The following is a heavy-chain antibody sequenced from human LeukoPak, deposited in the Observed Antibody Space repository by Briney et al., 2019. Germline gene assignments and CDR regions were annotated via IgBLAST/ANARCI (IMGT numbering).Heavy chain of an antibody. D-gene: IGHD1-26*01. J-gene: IGHJ3*02. CDR1: GFIVSSKH. V-gene: IGHV3-53*01. CDR2: FFRGGVT. Sequence: PGGSLRLSCAASGFIVSSKHMSWVRQAPGEGLEWVSVFFRGGVTYYADSVKGRVTSSRDNSKNTLYLQMNSLRGEDTAVYYCARGDPGGHAFDIWGLGTMVTVSS. CDR3: ARGDPGGHAFDI.